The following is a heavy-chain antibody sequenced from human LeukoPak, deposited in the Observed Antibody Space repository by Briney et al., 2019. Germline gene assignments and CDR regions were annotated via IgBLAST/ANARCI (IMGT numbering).Heavy chain of an antibody. CDR1: GFTFSSYS. J-gene: IGHJ3*02. Sequence: PGGSLRLSCAASGFTFSSYSMNWVRQAPGKGLEWVSYISSSSSTIYYADSVKGRFTISRDNAKKSLYLQMNSLRAEDTAVYYCARAKYDSSGYYYSGFDIWGQGTMVTVSS. CDR3: ARAKYDSSGYYYSGFDI. V-gene: IGHV3-48*01. D-gene: IGHD3-22*01. CDR2: ISSSSSTI.